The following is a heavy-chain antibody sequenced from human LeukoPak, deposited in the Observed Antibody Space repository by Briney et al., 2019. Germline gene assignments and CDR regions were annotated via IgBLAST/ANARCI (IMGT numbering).Heavy chain of an antibody. D-gene: IGHD6-19*01. V-gene: IGHV3-33*06. J-gene: IGHJ4*02. CDR1: GFSFSSYG. CDR2: IWHDGSAE. Sequence: PGGSLRLSCAASGFSFSSYGMHWVRQAPGKGLEWVAVIWHDGSAEFYVDSVKGRFSISRDDPKNTLYLQMNSLRVEDTALYYCAKDNRGGWSGYFDNWGQGTLVTVSS. CDR3: AKDNRGGWSGYFDN.